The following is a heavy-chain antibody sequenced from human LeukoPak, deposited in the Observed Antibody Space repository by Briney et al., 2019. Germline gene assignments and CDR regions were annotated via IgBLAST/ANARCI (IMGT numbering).Heavy chain of an antibody. J-gene: IGHJ4*02. Sequence: PGGSLRLSCAASVFTFSNSWVSWFREALGRGLEWVASLKQDGSERYYVDSVKGRFTISRDNAKNSLFLQLSSLRVEDTAVYYCARGSMHIYHLYTDYWGQGTLVTVSS. CDR2: LKQDGSER. D-gene: IGHD3-16*02. CDR3: ARGSMHIYHLYTDY. CDR1: VFTFSNSW. V-gene: IGHV3-7*01.